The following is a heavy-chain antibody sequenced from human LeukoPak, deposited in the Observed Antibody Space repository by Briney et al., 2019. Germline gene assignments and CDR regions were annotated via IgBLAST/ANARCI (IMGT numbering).Heavy chain of an antibody. CDR3: ASSSYYYYYMDV. J-gene: IGHJ6*03. Sequence: ASVKVSCKASGYTFTSYYMHWVRQAPGQGLEWMGIINPSGGSTSYAQKFQGRVTMTRDTSTSTVYMELSSLRPEDTAVYYCASSSYYYYYMDVWGKGTTVTVSS. V-gene: IGHV1-46*03. CDR2: INPSGGST. CDR1: GYTFTSYY. D-gene: IGHD6-6*01.